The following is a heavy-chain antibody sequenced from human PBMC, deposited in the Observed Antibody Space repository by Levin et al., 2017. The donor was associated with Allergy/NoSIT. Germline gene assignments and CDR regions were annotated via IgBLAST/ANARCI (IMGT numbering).Heavy chain of an antibody. Sequence: GGSLRLSCAASGFTFSDYYMSWIRQAPGKGLEWVSYISSSSSYTNYADSVKGRFTISRDNAKNSLYLQMNSLRAEDTAVYYCARSYGSGSYYKRGGLHPFDYWGQGTLVTVSS. D-gene: IGHD3-10*01. J-gene: IGHJ4*02. CDR3: ARSYGSGSYYKRGGLHPFDY. CDR2: ISSSSSYT. V-gene: IGHV3-11*03. CDR1: GFTFSDYY.